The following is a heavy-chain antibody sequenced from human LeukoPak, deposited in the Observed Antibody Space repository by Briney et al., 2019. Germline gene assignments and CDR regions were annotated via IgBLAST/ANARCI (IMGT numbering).Heavy chain of an antibody. V-gene: IGHV3-30*18. CDR3: TKVISAYSAYDLTDY. CDR2: ISYDGGNK. CDR1: GFTFSTYG. J-gene: IGHJ4*02. D-gene: IGHD5-12*01. Sequence: GGSLRLSCAASGFTFSTYGMHWVRQAPGKGLEWVAVISYDGGNKYYSDSVKGRFTISRDNSKNTLYLQMNSLRAEDTAVYYCTKVISAYSAYDLTDYWGQGTLVTVSS.